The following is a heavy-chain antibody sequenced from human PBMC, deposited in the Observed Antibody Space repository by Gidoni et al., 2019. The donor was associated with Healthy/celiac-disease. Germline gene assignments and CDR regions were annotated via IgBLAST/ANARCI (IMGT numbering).Heavy chain of an antibody. V-gene: IGHV5-51*01. CDR1: GYSFTSYW. CDR3: ARSRAGGALDP. Sequence: EVQRAQSGAEWKKPGESRKIYCKGSGYSFTSYWIGWVRQMPGKGLEVMGIIYPGDFDTRYSPSFQGQVTISADKSIGTAYLQWSSLKASDTAMYYCARSRAGGALDPWGQGTLVTVSS. J-gene: IGHJ5*02. D-gene: IGHD3-10*01. CDR2: IYPGDFDT.